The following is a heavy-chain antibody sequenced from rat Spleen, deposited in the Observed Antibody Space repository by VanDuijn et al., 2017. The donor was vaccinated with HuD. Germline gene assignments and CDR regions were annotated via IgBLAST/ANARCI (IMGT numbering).Heavy chain of an antibody. CDR1: GFTFSNYH. V-gene: IGHV5-29*01. CDR3: ARPPYNNYFDY. D-gene: IGHD1-10*01. CDR2: ISYDGSST. Sequence: EVQLVESGGGLVQPGRSMKLSCAASGFTFSNYHMAWVRQAPTKGLEWVATISYDGSSTYYRDSVKGRFTISRDNAKSTLYLQMDSLRSEDTATYYCARPPYNNYFDYWGQGVMVTVSS. J-gene: IGHJ2*01.